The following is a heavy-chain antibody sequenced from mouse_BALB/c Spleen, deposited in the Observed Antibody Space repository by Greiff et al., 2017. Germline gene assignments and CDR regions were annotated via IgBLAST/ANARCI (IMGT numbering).Heavy chain of an antibody. CDR3: ARRLSDY. CDR2: IDPANGNT. CDR1: GFNIKDTY. J-gene: IGHJ2*01. D-gene: IGHD1-2*01. Sequence: EVMLVESGAELVKPGASVKLSCTASGFNIKDTYMHWVKQRPEQGLEWIGRIDPANGNTKYDPKFQGKATITADTSSNTAYLQLSSLTSEDTAVYYCARRLSDYWGQGTTLTVSS. V-gene: IGHV14-3*02.